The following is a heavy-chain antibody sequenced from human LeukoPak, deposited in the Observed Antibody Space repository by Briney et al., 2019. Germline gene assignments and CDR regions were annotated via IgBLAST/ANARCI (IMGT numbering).Heavy chain of an antibody. CDR1: GGSISSGGYS. Sequence: PSETLSLTCAVSGGSISSGGYSWSWIRQPPGKGLEWIGYIYHSGSTYYNPSLKSRVTISVDRSKNQFSLKLSSVTAADTAVYYCARGPRSIAARQPLDYWGQGTLVTVSS. J-gene: IGHJ4*02. CDR2: IYHSGST. V-gene: IGHV4-30-2*01. CDR3: ARGPRSIAARQPLDY. D-gene: IGHD6-6*01.